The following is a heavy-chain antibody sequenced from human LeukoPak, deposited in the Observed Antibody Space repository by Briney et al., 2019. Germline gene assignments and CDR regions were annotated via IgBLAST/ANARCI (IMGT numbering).Heavy chain of an antibody. Sequence: GASVKVSCKASGCTFTSYGISWVRQAPGQGLEWMGWISAYNGNTNYAQKLQGRVTMTTDTSTSTAYMELRSLRSDDTAVYYCARTYYDFWSGYYYDYWGQGTLVTVSS. J-gene: IGHJ4*02. CDR3: ARTYYDFWSGYYYDY. CDR1: GCTFTSYG. D-gene: IGHD3-3*01. V-gene: IGHV1-18*01. CDR2: ISAYNGNT.